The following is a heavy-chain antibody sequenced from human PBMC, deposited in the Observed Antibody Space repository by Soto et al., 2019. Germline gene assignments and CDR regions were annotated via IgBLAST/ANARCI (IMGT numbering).Heavy chain of an antibody. CDR3: ARQGFEQQLIYYGMDV. Sequence: SETLSLTCAVYGGSFSGYYWSWIRQPPGKGLEWIGEINHSGSTNYNPSLKSRVTISVDTSKNQFSLKLSSVTAADTAVYYCARQGFEQQLIYYGMDVWGQGTTVTVSS. D-gene: IGHD6-13*01. V-gene: IGHV4-34*01. J-gene: IGHJ6*02. CDR1: GGSFSGYY. CDR2: INHSGST.